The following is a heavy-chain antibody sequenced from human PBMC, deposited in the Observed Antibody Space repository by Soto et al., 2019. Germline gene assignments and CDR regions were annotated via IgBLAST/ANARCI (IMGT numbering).Heavy chain of an antibody. CDR1: GFSFRSFA. J-gene: IGHJ4*02. V-gene: IGHV3-30-3*01. CDR2: TSYDGINQ. CDR3: ARDPTTRSYFDF. D-gene: IGHD1-1*01. Sequence: GGSLRLSCAASGFSFRSFAMDWVRQAPGKGLEWVASTSYDGINQNYADSVRGRFTISRDNSKNTLYLEMSSLRPEDTAVYYCARDPTTRSYFDFWGQGTLVTVSS.